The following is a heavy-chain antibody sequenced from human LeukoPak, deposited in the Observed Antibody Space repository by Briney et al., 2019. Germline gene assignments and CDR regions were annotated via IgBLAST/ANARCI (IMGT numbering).Heavy chain of an antibody. CDR3: ARDVYYGSGSSFDY. J-gene: IGHJ4*02. CDR1: GYTFTTSG. CDR2: ISAYNGNK. Sequence: ASVKVSCKASGYTFTTSGLSWVRQAPGQGLEWMGWISAYNGNKNYAQKLQGRVTMTTDTSTSTPYMELRSLRSDDTAVYYCARDVYYGSGSSFDYWGQGTLVTVSS. V-gene: IGHV1-18*01. D-gene: IGHD3-10*01.